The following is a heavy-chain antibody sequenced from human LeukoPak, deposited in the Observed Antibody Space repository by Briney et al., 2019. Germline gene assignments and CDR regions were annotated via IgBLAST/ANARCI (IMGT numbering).Heavy chain of an antibody. D-gene: IGHD2-21*02. CDR3: ARDWPRGVYCGGDCPYDAFDI. CDR1: GGTFSSYA. Sequence: GSSVKVSCKASGGTFSSYAISWVRQAPGQGLEWMGGIIPIFGTANYAQKFQGRVTITADESTSTAYMELSSLRSEDTAVYYCARDWPRGVYCGGDCPYDAFDIWGQGTMVTVSS. CDR2: IIPIFGTA. J-gene: IGHJ3*02. V-gene: IGHV1-69*01.